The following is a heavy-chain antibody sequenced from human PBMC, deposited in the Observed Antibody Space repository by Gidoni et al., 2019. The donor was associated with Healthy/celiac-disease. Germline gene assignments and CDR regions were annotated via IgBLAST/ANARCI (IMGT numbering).Heavy chain of an antibody. J-gene: IGHJ4*02. CDR3: AKGASLSVSRLYYFDY. Sequence: EVQLLESGGGLVQPGGSLRLSCAASGFTFSSYAMRWVRQAPGKGLEWVSAISGSGGSTYYADSVKGRFTISRDNSKNTLYLQMNSLRAEDTAVYYCAKGASLSVSRLYYFDYWGQGTLVTVS. V-gene: IGHV3-23*01. CDR2: ISGSGGST. CDR1: GFTFSSYA. D-gene: IGHD2-2*01.